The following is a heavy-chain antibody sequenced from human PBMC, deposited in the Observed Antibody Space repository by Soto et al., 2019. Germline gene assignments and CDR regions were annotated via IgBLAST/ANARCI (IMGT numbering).Heavy chain of an antibody. CDR2: ISYDGSNK. CDR3: ASSWSQDNYFDY. V-gene: IGHV3-30*03. J-gene: IGHJ4*02. Sequence: QVQLVESGGGVVQPGRSLRLSCAASGFTFSSYAMHWVRQAPGKGLEWVTVISYDGSNKYYADSVKGRFTIYRDNSRDTLYLQMNSLRTEDTTLYYCASSWSQDNYFDYWGQGTLVTVSS. CDR1: GFTFSSYA. D-gene: IGHD6-13*01.